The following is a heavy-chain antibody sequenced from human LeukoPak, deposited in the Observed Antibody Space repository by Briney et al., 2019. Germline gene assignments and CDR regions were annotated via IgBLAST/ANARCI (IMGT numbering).Heavy chain of an antibody. Sequence: PAETLSLTCTVSGGSISIYYWNWIRQHPGKGLEWIGYIYYSGSTYYNPSLKSRVTISVDTSKNQFSLKLSSVTAADTAVYYCARTTVVNGYGMDVWGQGTTVTVSS. CDR1: GGSISIYY. J-gene: IGHJ6*02. D-gene: IGHD4-23*01. CDR3: ARTTVVNGYGMDV. V-gene: IGHV4-59*06. CDR2: IYYSGST.